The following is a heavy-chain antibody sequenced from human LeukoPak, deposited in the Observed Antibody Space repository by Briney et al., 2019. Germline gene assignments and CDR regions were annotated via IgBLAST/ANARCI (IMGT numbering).Heavy chain of an antibody. Sequence: SSETLSLTCTVSGGSISSYYWSWIRQPPGKGLEWIGYIYYSGSTNYNPSLKSRVTISVDTSKNQFSLKLSSVTAADTAVYYCASATERWLQLGDAFDIWGQGTMVTVSS. D-gene: IGHD5-24*01. CDR1: GGSISSYY. J-gene: IGHJ3*02. CDR3: ASATERWLQLGDAFDI. V-gene: IGHV4-59*01. CDR2: IYYSGST.